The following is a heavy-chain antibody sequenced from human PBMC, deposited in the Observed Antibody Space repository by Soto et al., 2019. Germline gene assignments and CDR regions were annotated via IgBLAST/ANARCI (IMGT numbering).Heavy chain of an antibody. D-gene: IGHD5-12*01. J-gene: IGHJ6*02. Sequence: GESLKISCKGSGYSFTSYWIGWVRQMPGKGLEWMGIIYPGDSDTRYSPSFQGQVTISADKSISTAYLQWSSLKASDTAMYYCAKGKVATEHPYYYYYYGMDVWGQGTTVTVSS. CDR1: GYSFTSYW. CDR3: AKGKVATEHPYYYYYYGMDV. V-gene: IGHV5-51*01. CDR2: IYPGDSDT.